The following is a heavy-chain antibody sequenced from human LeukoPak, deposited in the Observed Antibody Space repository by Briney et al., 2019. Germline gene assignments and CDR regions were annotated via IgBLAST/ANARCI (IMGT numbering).Heavy chain of an antibody. D-gene: IGHD2-2*01. V-gene: IGHV3-11*04. Sequence: PGGSLRLSCAASGFTFCDYYMSWIRQAPGKGPEWVSYISSSGSTIYYADSVKGRFTISRDNAKNSLYLQMNSLRAEDTAVYYCARRIVVVPAAMSGAFDYFDYWGQGTLVTVSS. CDR3: ARRIVVVPAAMSGAFDYFDY. CDR2: ISSSGSTI. J-gene: IGHJ4*02. CDR1: GFTFCDYY.